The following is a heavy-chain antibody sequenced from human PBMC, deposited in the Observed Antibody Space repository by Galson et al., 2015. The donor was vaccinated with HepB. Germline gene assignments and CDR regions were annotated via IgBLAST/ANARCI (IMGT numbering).Heavy chain of an antibody. V-gene: IGHV3-49*03. J-gene: IGHJ2*01. Sequence: LRLSCAVSGFTFGDYSMSWFRQAPGKGLEWVGFIRSKAYGETTEYAASVKGRFTISRDDSKSIASLQMNSLKTEDTAVYYCSRQSGGNYHWYFDLWGRGTLVTVSS. CDR3: SRQSGGNYHWYFDL. CDR2: IRSKAYGETT. D-gene: IGHD1-26*01. CDR1: GFTFGDYS.